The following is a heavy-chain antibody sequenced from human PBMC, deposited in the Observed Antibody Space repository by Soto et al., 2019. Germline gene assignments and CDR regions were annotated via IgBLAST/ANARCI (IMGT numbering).Heavy chain of an antibody. D-gene: IGHD3-22*01. V-gene: IGHV4-31*03. CDR3: ARVSYSVIPYYYDSSI. J-gene: IGHJ3*02. Sequence: QVQLQESGPGLVKPSQTLSLTCTVSGGSISSGGYYWSWIRQHPGKGLEWIGYIYYSGSTYYNPSHKSRVTISVDTSKTQFSLKLSSVTAADTAVYYCARVSYSVIPYYYDSSIWGQGTMVTVSS. CDR1: GGSISSGGYY. CDR2: IYYSGST.